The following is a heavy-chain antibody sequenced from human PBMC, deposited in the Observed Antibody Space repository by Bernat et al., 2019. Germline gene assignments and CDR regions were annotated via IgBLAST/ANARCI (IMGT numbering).Heavy chain of an antibody. Sequence: QVQLQESGPGLVKPSGTLSLPFPFPGCSISSSNWLGLVRQPPGKGLEWIGEIYHSGSTNYNPSLKSRVTISVDKSKNQFSLKLSSVTAADTAVYYCASADYFEYYWGQGTLVTVSS. D-gene: IGHD3-22*01. CDR3: ASADYFEYY. CDR1: GCSISSSNW. V-gene: IGHV4-4*02. CDR2: IYHSGST. J-gene: IGHJ4*02.